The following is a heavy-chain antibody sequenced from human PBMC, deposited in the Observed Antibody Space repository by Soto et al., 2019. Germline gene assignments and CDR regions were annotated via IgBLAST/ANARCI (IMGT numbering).Heavy chain of an antibody. CDR2: IYPGDSDT. CDR1: GYSFTSYW. CDR3: ARHKPYCSGGSCYSNWFDP. J-gene: IGHJ5*02. Sequence: ESLKISCKGSGYSFTSYWIGWVRQMPGKGLEWMGIIYPGDSDTRYSPSFQGQVTIPADKSISTAYLQWSSLKASDTAMYYCARHKPYCSGGSCYSNWFDPWGQGTLVTVSS. D-gene: IGHD2-15*01. V-gene: IGHV5-51*01.